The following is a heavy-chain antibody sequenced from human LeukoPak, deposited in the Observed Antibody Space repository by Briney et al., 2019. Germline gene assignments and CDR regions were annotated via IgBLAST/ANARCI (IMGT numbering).Heavy chain of an antibody. CDR1: GFTFSSYD. CDR2: ISYDGSNK. Sequence: QPGGSLRLSCAASGFTFSSYDMHWVRQAPGKGLEWVAIISYDGSNKYYADSVKGRFTISRDNSKNTLYLQMNSLRAEDTAVFYCAKDQVRATVTTVSGAFDIWGQGTMVTVSS. V-gene: IGHV3-30*18. J-gene: IGHJ3*02. CDR3: AKDQVRATVTTVSGAFDI. D-gene: IGHD4-17*01.